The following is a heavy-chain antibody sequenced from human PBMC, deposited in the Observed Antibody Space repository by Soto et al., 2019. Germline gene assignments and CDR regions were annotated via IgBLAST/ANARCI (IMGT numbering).Heavy chain of an antibody. Sequence: ASVKVSCKASGYTFTSYGISWVRQAPGQGLEWMGWISAYNGNTKYSQKFQGRVTITRDTSASTAYMELSSLRSEDTAVYYCARDLRKRGESYVRNMDVWGQGTTVTVSS. D-gene: IGHD7-27*01. CDR1: GYTFTSYG. CDR3: ARDLRKRGESYVRNMDV. CDR2: ISAYNGNT. V-gene: IGHV1-18*01. J-gene: IGHJ6*02.